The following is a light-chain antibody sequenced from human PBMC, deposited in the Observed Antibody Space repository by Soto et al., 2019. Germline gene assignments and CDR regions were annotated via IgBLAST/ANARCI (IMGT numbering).Light chain of an antibody. CDR3: QQYNNWPPIT. CDR1: QSLTNN. V-gene: IGKV3-15*01. CDR2: GAS. Sequence: EIVLTQSPGTLSLSPGERATLSCRASQSLTNNYLAWYQQKPGQAPRLLIYGASTRATGIPARFSGSGSGTEFTLTISSLQSEDFAVYYCQQYNNWPPITFGQGTRLEIK. J-gene: IGKJ5*01.